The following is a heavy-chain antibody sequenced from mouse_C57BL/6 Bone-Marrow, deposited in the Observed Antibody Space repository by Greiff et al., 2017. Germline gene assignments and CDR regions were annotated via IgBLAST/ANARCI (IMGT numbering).Heavy chain of an antibody. CDR3: ARKITTVVAEGFAY. V-gene: IGHV1-55*01. CDR1: GYTFTSYW. CDR2: IYPGSGST. J-gene: IGHJ3*01. D-gene: IGHD1-1*01. Sequence: QVQLQQPGAELVKPGASVKMSCKASGYTFTSYWITWVKQRPGQGLEWIGDIYPGSGSTNYNEKFKSKATLTVDTSSSTAYMQPSSLTSEDSAVYYCARKITTVVAEGFAYWGQGTLVTVSA.